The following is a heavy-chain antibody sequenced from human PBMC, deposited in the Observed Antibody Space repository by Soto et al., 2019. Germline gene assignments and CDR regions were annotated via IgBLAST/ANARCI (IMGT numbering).Heavy chain of an antibody. D-gene: IGHD3-22*01. Sequence: SETLSLTCTVSGGSISSGGYYWSWIRQHPGKGLEWIGYIYYSGSTYYNPSLKSRVTISVDTSKNQFSLKLSSVTAADTAVYYCARVLSLYYYDSSGYSNRDDYWGQGTLVTVSS. V-gene: IGHV4-31*03. CDR3: ARVLSLYYYDSSGYSNRDDY. CDR1: GGSISSGGYY. J-gene: IGHJ4*02. CDR2: IYYSGST.